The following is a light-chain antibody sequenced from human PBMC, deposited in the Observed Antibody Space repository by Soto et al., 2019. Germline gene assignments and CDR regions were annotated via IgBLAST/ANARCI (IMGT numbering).Light chain of an antibody. V-gene: IGKV1-5*01. CDR1: QSISSW. CDR3: QQYNHYWT. J-gene: IGKJ1*01. CDR2: DAS. Sequence: DIQMTQSPSTLSASVGDRVTSTCRASQSISSWLAWYQQKPGKAPKVLIYDASSLEGGVPSRFSGSGSGTEFSLTISSLQPDDFATYYCQQYNHYWTFGQGTKVDI.